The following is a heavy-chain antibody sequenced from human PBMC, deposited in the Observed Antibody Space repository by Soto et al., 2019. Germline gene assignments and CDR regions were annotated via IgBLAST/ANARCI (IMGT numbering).Heavy chain of an antibody. J-gene: IGHJ5*01. V-gene: IGHV3-30*09. CDR3: TLDRDSSGLSHLVS. D-gene: IGHD3-22*01. Sequence: QVQLVESGGGVVQPGRSLRLSCTTSGFNFTNYAVHWLHQAPGKRLDWLTLISYAGANTQYADSVKGRFAVSRDHSDNTVFLQMNMLPTEDSAIYYCTLDRDSSGLSHLVSWGHGALVSVSS. CDR2: ISYAGANT. CDR1: GFNFTNYA.